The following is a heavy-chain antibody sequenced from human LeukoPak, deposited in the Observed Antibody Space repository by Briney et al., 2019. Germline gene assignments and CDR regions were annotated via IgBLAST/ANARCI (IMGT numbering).Heavy chain of an antibody. CDR1: GGSISSYY. V-gene: IGHV4-4*07. J-gene: IGHJ3*02. CDR3: ARGWVTVTTYGDAFDI. D-gene: IGHD4-17*01. Sequence: PSETLSLTCTVSGGSISSYYWSWIRQPAGKGLEWIGRIYTSGSTNYNPSLKSRVTMSVDTSKNQFSLKLSSVTAADTAVYYCARGWVTVTTYGDAFDIWGQGTMVTVSS. CDR2: IYTSGST.